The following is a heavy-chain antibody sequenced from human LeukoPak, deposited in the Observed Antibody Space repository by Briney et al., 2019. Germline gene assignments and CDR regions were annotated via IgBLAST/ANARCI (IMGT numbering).Heavy chain of an antibody. CDR2: MSGGGSYI. Sequence: PGGSLRLSCAVSGFTFSDYSMIWVRQAPRRGLEFVSSMSGGGSYIFYADSLKGRFTVSRDNAKGSLYLQMNSLRAEDTAVYYCAKGDHASSWYTAIDYWGQGALVTVSS. CDR3: AKGDHASSWYTAIDY. D-gene: IGHD6-13*01. V-gene: IGHV3-21*01. CDR1: GFTFSDYS. J-gene: IGHJ4*02.